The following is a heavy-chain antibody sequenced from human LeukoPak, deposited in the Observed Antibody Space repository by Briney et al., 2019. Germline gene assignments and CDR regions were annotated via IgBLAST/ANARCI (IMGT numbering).Heavy chain of an antibody. Sequence: SVKVSCKASGGTFSSYTISWVRQAPGQGLEWMGRIIPILGTANYAQKFQGRVTITADKSTSTAYMELSSLRSEDTAVYYCARQGSVGATFDYWGQGTLVTVSS. D-gene: IGHD1-26*01. J-gene: IGHJ4*02. CDR3: ARQGSVGATFDY. CDR2: IIPILGTA. V-gene: IGHV1-69*08. CDR1: GGTFSSYT.